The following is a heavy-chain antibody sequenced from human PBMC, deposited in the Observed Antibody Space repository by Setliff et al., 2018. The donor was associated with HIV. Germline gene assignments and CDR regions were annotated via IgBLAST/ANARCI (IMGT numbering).Heavy chain of an antibody. CDR1: GFSLNISDVG. Sequence: SGPTLVNPTQTLTLTCTLSGFSLNISDVGVGWIRQPPGKALEWLALIYWNDDKRYSPSLKNRLTITKDTSKNQVVLTMTNMDPADTATYYCAHSPDTWYFGEYCHHWGQGTRVTVS. CDR2: IYWNDDK. J-gene: IGHJ1*01. CDR3: AHSPDTWYFGEYCHH. D-gene: IGHD3-9*01. V-gene: IGHV2-5*01.